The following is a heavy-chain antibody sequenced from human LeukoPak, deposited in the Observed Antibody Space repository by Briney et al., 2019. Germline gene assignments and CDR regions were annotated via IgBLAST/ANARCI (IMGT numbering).Heavy chain of an antibody. D-gene: IGHD3-10*01. CDR2: IYHSGST. Sequence: KPSETLSLTCTVSGGSISRYYWSWIRQPPGKGLEWIGYIYHSGSTNYNPSLKSRVTISVDKSKNQFSLKVRYVTAADTAVYYCAREMFRGVIGYWGQGTLVTVSS. V-gene: IGHV4-59*12. J-gene: IGHJ4*02. CDR1: GGSISRYY. CDR3: AREMFRGVIGY.